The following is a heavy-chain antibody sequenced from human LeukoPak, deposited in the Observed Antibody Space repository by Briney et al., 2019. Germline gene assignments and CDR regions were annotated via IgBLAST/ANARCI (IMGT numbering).Heavy chain of an antibody. CDR3: VKKVYGETGYFDS. V-gene: IGHV3-30*02. J-gene: IGHJ4*02. CDR1: GFVFSSYG. D-gene: IGHD5/OR15-5a*01. CDR2: IRFDGSNE. Sequence: PGGSLRLSCAASGFVFSSYGTHWVRQAPGKGLEWVAFIRFDGSNEYYADSVKGRFTISRDNSKSTLYLQTTSLRVEDTALYYCVKKVYGETGYFDSWGRGTLVTVSS.